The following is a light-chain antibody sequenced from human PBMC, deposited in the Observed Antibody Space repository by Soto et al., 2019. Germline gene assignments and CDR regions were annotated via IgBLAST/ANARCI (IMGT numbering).Light chain of an antibody. CDR2: AVS. V-gene: IGKV1-9*01. Sequence: DIPLTQSPSFLSASLGDRVTITCRASQGISSYLAWYQQKPGKAHKLLIYAVSPLQSGVPSRFSGSGSETEFTLTISSLQPEDFATYYCQQRNTYPLTFGGGTKVEIK. CDR1: QGISSY. CDR3: QQRNTYPLT. J-gene: IGKJ4*01.